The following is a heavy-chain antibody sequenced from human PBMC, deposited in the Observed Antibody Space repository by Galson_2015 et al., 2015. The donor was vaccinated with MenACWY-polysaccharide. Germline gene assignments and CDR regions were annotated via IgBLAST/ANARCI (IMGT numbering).Heavy chain of an antibody. CDR3: ARERWVRGVFFDQ. Sequence: SLRLSCAASGFTFSNFWMSWVRQAPGKGLEWVASIKQDGSEKYLVDSVKGRFTISRENAENSLFLQMNSRRAEDTAVYYCARERWVRGVFFDQWGQGTLVTVSS. CDR2: IKQDGSEK. V-gene: IGHV3-7*01. J-gene: IGHJ4*02. D-gene: IGHD3-10*01. CDR1: GFTFSNFW.